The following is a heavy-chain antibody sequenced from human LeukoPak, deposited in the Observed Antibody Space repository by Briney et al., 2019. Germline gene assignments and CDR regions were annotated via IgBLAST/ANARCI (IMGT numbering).Heavy chain of an antibody. D-gene: IGHD4-17*01. CDR3: AKALRDYAVDY. V-gene: IGHV3-23*01. Sequence: GGSLRLSCAASGFPFSIYAMSWVRQAPGKGLEWVSTISGSGGSTSYADSVKGRFTISRDNSKNTLYLQMSSLRVEDTAVYYCAKALRDYAVDYWGQGTLVTVSS. CDR2: ISGSGGST. CDR1: GFPFSIYA. J-gene: IGHJ4*02.